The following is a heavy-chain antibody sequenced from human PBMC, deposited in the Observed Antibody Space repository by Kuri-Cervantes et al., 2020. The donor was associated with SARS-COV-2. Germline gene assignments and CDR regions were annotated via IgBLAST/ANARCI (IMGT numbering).Heavy chain of an antibody. CDR3: ARVHTPKAYYYYGMDV. CDR2: VSWNGSRT. Sequence: GGSLRLSCAASGFTFSNSDMNWVRQAPGKGLEWVSGVSWNGSRTHYADSVKGRFIISRDNSKNTPYLQMGSLRAEDMAVYYCARVHTPKAYYYYGMDVWGQGTTVTVSS. CDR1: GFTFSNSD. J-gene: IGHJ6*02. V-gene: IGHV3-19*01.